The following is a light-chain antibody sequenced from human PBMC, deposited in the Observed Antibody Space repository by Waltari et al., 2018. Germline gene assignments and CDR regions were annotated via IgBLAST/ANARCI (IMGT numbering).Light chain of an antibody. CDR3: VLYMGSGISYI. CDR1: SGSVSTSNY. J-gene: IGLJ1*01. CDR2: STN. V-gene: IGLV8-61*01. Sequence: TVVTQEPSLSVSPGGTVTLTCGLTSGSVSTSNYPSWFQPTPGQAPRTLIYSTNTRPSGVPYRFSGSILGNKAALTITGAQADDESDYYCVLYMGSGISYIFGAGTRLTVL.